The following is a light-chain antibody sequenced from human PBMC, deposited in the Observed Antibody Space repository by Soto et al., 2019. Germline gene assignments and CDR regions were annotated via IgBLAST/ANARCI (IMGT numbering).Light chain of an antibody. CDR2: AAS. J-gene: IGKJ5*01. V-gene: IGKV1-39*01. CDR3: QQSYSTWT. Sequence: IRMTQSPSSLSASVGDRVTITCRASQSISSYLNWYQQKPGKAPKLLIYAASSLQSGVPSRFSGSGSGTDFTLTISSLQPEDFATYYCQQSYSTWTFGQGTRLEIK. CDR1: QSISSY.